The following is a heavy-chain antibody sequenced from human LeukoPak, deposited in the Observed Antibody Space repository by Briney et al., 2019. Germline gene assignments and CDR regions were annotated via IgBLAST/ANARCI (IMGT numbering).Heavy chain of an antibody. CDR2: IYYSGST. CDR1: GGSISSSSYY. D-gene: IGHD1-26*01. Sequence: SETLSLTCTVSGGSISSSSYYWGWIRQPPGKGLEWIGSIYYSGSTYYNPSLKSRVTISVDTSKNQSSLKLSSVTAADTAVYYCASDGSGVGATGLDYWGQGTQVTVSS. V-gene: IGHV4-39*01. J-gene: IGHJ4*02. CDR3: ASDGSGVGATGLDY.